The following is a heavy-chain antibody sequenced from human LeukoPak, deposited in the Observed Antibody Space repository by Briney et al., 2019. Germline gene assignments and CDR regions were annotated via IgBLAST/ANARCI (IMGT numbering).Heavy chain of an antibody. V-gene: IGHV4-39*01. D-gene: IGHD2-15*01. CDR3: ARLGYNQPFDY. Sequence: ETLSLTCTVSGGSISSSSYYWGWIRQPPGKGLEWIGSIYYSGSTYYNPSLKSRVTISVDTSKNQFSLKLSSVTAADTAVYYCARLGYNQPFDYWGQGTLVTVSS. J-gene: IGHJ4*02. CDR2: IYYSGST. CDR1: GGSISSSSYY.